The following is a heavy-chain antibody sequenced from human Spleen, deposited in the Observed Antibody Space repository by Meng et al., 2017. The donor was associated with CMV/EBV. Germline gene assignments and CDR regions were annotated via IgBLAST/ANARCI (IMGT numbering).Heavy chain of an antibody. Sequence: GSLRLSCAVYGGSLSDYYWSWIRQPPGKGLEWIGEINHSGSNNYNPSLKSRVTISIDTSKRQFSLKLNSVTAADTAVYYCARVGYCSSTGCPSDDYYNYGMDVWGQGTTVTVSS. V-gene: IGHV4-34*01. CDR3: ARVGYCSSTGCPSDDYYNYGMDV. D-gene: IGHD2-2*01. J-gene: IGHJ6*02. CDR1: GGSLSDYY. CDR2: INHSGSN.